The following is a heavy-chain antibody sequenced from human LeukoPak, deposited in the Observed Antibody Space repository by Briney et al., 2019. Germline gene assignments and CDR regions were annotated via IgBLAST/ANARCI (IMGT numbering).Heavy chain of an antibody. CDR2: INQDGSEK. D-gene: IGHD2-21*01. Sequence: PGGSLRLSCAASGFIFTDYWMMWVRQVPGKGLEWVAQINQDGSEKSYVDSVRGRFTISRDNAKNSLDLQMNSLRVEETAVYYCVRDATRGGDLDHWGQGTLVTVSS. J-gene: IGHJ4*02. CDR3: VRDATRGGDLDH. CDR1: GFIFTDYW. V-gene: IGHV3-7*01.